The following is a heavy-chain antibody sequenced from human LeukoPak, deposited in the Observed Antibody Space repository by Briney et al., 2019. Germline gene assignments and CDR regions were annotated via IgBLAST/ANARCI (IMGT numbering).Heavy chain of an antibody. Sequence: SETLSLTCTVSGGSISSYCWSWIRQPAGKGLEWIGRIYTSGSTNYNPSLKSRVTMSVDTFKNQFSLKLSSVTAADTAVYYCAGGGIAVAGNRKYFQHWGQGTLVTVAS. CDR2: IYTSGST. J-gene: IGHJ1*01. D-gene: IGHD6-19*01. V-gene: IGHV4-4*07. CDR3: AGGGIAVAGNRKYFQH. CDR1: GGSISSYC.